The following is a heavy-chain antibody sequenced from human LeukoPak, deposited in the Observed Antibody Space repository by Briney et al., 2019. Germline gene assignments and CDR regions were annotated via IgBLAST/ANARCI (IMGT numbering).Heavy chain of an antibody. CDR2: IYPGDPDT. J-gene: IGHJ6*03. V-gene: IGHV5-51*01. D-gene: IGHD1-7*01. CDR1: GYSFTSYW. CDR3: ARLEVTGTTSYYYYYMDV. Sequence: GESLKISCKGSGYSFTSYWIGWVRQMPGKGLEWMGIIYPGDPDTRYSPSFQGQVTISADKSISTAYLQWSSLKASDTAMYYCARLEVTGTTSYYYYYMDVWGKGTTVTVSS.